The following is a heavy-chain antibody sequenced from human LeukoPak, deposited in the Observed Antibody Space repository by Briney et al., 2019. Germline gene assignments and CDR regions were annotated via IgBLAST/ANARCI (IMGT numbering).Heavy chain of an antibody. V-gene: IGHV3-23*01. CDR2: ISDSGHRT. Sequence: SGGSLRLSCAASTFSFRNFAMSWVRLAPGKGLEWVSGISDSGHRTDYADSVEGRFTISRDNSKNTLYLQMNSLRDEDTAVYYCARGGYGANDDAFDIWGQGTMVTVSS. D-gene: IGHD4-23*01. CDR3: ARGGYGANDDAFDI. J-gene: IGHJ3*02. CDR1: TFSFRNFA.